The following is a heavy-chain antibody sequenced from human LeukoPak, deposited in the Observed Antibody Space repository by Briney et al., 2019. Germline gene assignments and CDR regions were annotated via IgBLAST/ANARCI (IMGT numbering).Heavy chain of an antibody. CDR3: TREVAYCGAVCYSAEFDY. D-gene: IGHD2-21*02. CDR1: GDSVSSNSAA. Sequence: SQTLSLTCVISGDSVSSNSAAWNWIRQSPSRGLEWLGRTYYRSKWFYDYAVSVKSRIIIDPDTSENHFSLRLNSVTPEDTAVYYCTREVAYCGAVCYSAEFDYWGQGILVTVSS. V-gene: IGHV6-1*01. J-gene: IGHJ4*02. CDR2: TYYRSKWFY.